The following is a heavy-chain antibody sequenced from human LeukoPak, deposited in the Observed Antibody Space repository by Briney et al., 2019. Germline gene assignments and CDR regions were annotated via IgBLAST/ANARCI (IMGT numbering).Heavy chain of an antibody. V-gene: IGHV3-23*01. J-gene: IGHJ6*02. D-gene: IGHD2-2*01. CDR3: ANDQTRIPAAISPYYYYYGMDV. CDR1: GFTFSSYA. Sequence: PGGSLRLSCAASGFTFSSYAMGWGRQAPGKGLEGVSAISGSGGSTYYADSVKGRFTISRDNSKNTLYLQMNRMSAEDTAVYSCANDQTRIPAAISPYYYYYGMDVWGQGTTVTVSS. CDR2: ISGSGGST.